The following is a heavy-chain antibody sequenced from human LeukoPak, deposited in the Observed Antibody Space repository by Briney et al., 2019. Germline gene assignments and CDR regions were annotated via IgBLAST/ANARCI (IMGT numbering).Heavy chain of an antibody. CDR1: GFTFSDYY. CDR2: ISSSGITI. V-gene: IGHV3-11*04. Sequence: GGSLRLSCAASGFTFSDYYMSWIRQAPGKGLEWVSYISSSGITIYYADSVKGRFSVSRDNAKNSLYLQMNSLRAEDTAVYYCARVGSSSQYYDYYYYMDVWGKGTTVTVSS. J-gene: IGHJ6*03. D-gene: IGHD6-13*01. CDR3: ARVGSSSQYYDYYYYMDV.